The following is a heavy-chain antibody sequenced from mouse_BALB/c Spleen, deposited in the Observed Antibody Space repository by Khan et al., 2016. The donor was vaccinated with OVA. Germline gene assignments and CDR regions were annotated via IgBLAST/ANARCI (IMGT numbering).Heavy chain of an antibody. V-gene: IGHV5-9-3*01. Sequence: EVELVESGGGLVKTGGSLKLSCSASGFTFSSYAMSWVRQTPEKRLEWVATISTGGHYTFYPDSVKGRFTISSDNDKHTLFLQMSSLRSEDTAMYYCARSLVDYHAMDYWGQGTSVTVSS. D-gene: IGHD2-2*01. CDR1: GFTFSSYA. CDR2: ISTGGHYT. J-gene: IGHJ4*01. CDR3: ARSLVDYHAMDY.